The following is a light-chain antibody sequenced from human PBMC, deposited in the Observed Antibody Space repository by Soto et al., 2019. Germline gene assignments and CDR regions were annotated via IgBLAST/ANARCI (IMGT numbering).Light chain of an antibody. Sequence: VQLTQSPSTLSASVGDTITITCRASQSINTWLAWYQQRPGKAPKLLIYKASSLEGGVPSRFSGSGSGTEFTLTISSLQPDDFGTYYCQQYDTSPLTFGGGTKVDI. J-gene: IGKJ4*01. CDR3: QQYDTSPLT. V-gene: IGKV1-5*03. CDR2: KAS. CDR1: QSINTW.